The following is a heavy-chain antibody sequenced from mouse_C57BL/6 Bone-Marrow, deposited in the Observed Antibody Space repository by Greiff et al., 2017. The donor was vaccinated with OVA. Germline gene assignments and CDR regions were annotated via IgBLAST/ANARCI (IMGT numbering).Heavy chain of an antibody. V-gene: IGHV1-59*01. CDR2: IDPSDSYT. D-gene: IGHD2-13*01. CDR3: ARRGLAY. J-gene: IGHJ2*01. Sequence: QVQLQQSGAELVRPGTSVKLSCKASGYTFTSYWMHWVKQRPGQGLEWIGVIDPSDSYTNYNQKFKGKATLTVDTSSSTAYMQLSSLTSEDSAVYYCARRGLAYWGQGTTLTVSS. CDR1: GYTFTSYW.